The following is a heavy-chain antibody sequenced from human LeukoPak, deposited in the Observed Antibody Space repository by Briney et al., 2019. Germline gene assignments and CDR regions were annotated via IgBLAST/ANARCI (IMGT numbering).Heavy chain of an antibody. CDR2: ITWNSGSI. J-gene: IGHJ4*02. Sequence: GGSLRLSCAASGFSFDDYAMHWVRQAPGKGLEWVSGITWNSGSIGYADSVKGRFTVSRDNAKNSLYLQMNSLRAEDTAVYYCARPRGYYDSSGYQFDYWGQGTLVTVSS. D-gene: IGHD3-22*01. CDR3: ARPRGYYDSSGYQFDY. CDR1: GFSFDDYA. V-gene: IGHV3-9*01.